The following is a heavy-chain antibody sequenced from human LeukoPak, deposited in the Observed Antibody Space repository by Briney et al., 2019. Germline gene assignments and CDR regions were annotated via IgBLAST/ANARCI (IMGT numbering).Heavy chain of an antibody. Sequence: GGSLRLSCAASGFTFDDYGMSWVRQAPGKGLEWVSGINWNGGSTGYADSVKGRFTISRDNAKNSLYLQMSSLRAEDTALYFCSRGGISSYGSLFDYWGRGTLVIVS. V-gene: IGHV3-20*04. CDR2: INWNGGST. J-gene: IGHJ4*02. D-gene: IGHD3-10*01. CDR3: SRGGISSYGSLFDY. CDR1: GFTFDDYG.